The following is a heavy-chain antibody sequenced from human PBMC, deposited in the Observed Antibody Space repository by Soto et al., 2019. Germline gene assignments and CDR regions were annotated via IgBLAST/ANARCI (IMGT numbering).Heavy chain of an antibody. Sequence: TSETLSLTCTVSGGSISSFFWSWIRQPAGKGLEWIGRFSLSGTTNYNPSLRSRVTMSADVSKNQFSLRLTSVTAADTALYYCARGMTPPGAPAWYYFDSWGQGTLVTVSS. CDR2: FSLSGTT. V-gene: IGHV4-4*07. CDR3: ARGMTPPGAPAWYYFDS. D-gene: IGHD2-8*02. CDR1: GGSISSFF. J-gene: IGHJ4*02.